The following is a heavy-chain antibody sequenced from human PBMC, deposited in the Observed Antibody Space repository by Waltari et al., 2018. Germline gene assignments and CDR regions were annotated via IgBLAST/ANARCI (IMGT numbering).Heavy chain of an antibody. J-gene: IGHJ4*02. Sequence: QVQLVESGGGVVQPGRSLRLSCAASGFTFSSYAMHWVRQAPGKGREWVAVISYDGSNKYYADSVKGRFTISRDNSKNTLYLQMNSLRAEDTAVYYCARATSNRFDYWGQGTLVTVSS. CDR1: GFTFSSYA. CDR3: ARATSNRFDY. CDR2: ISYDGSNK. V-gene: IGHV3-30-3*01.